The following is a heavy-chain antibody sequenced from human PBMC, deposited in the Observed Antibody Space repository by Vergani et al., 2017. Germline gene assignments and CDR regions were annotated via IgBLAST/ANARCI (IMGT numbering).Heavy chain of an antibody. J-gene: IGHJ6*03. CDR3: AKGHVWGLSTGYYMDV. CDR1: GFTFDDYT. Sequence: EVQLVESGGVVVQPGGSLRLSCAASGFTFDDYTMHWVRQAPGKGLEWVSLISWDGGSTYYADSWKGRFTISRDNSKNSLYLQMNSLRTEDTALYYCAKGHVWGLSTGYYMDVWGKGTTVTVSS. V-gene: IGHV3-43*01. CDR2: ISWDGGST. D-gene: IGHD3-16*01.